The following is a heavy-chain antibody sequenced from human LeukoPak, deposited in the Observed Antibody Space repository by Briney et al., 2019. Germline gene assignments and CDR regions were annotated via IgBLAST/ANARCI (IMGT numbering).Heavy chain of an antibody. V-gene: IGHV3-64*01. CDR2: ISSNGGST. D-gene: IGHD4-17*01. Sequence: GGSLRLSCAASGFTFSSYAMHWVRQAPGKGLEYVSAISSNGGSTYYANSVKGRFTISRDNAKNSLYLQMNSLRAEDTAVYYCARHSYGDYDPYYYGMDVWGQGTTVTVSS. CDR3: ARHSYGDYDPYYYGMDV. CDR1: GFTFSSYA. J-gene: IGHJ6*02.